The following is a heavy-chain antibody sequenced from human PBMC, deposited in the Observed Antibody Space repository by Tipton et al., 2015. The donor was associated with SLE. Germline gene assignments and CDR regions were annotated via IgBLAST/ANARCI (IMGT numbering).Heavy chain of an antibody. CDR1: GGSITSYY. J-gene: IGHJ5*02. Sequence: TLSLTCTVSGGSITSYYWSWIRQPPEKGLEWVGNMHYSGDTTFNPSLKSRVTLSIDTSKNQFSLKLTSVTAADTAVYYCARAIRFFDPWGQGTLVTVSS. D-gene: IGHD2-2*02. CDR3: ARAIRFFDP. V-gene: IGHV4-59*12. CDR2: MHYSGDT.